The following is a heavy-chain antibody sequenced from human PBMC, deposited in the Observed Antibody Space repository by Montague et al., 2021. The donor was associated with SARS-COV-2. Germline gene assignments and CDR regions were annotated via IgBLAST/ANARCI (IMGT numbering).Heavy chain of an antibody. CDR1: GGSISSSSYY. J-gene: IGHJ6*02. CDR3: ARAFTDWLRYYGMDV. D-gene: IGHD3-9*01. V-gene: IGHV4-39*01. Sequence: SETLPLTCTVSGGSISSSSYYWGWIRQPPGKGLEWIGSIYYSGSTYYXPSLKSRVTISVDTSKNQFSLKLSSVTAADTAVYYCARAFTDWLRYYGMDVWGQGTTVTVSS. CDR2: IYYSGST.